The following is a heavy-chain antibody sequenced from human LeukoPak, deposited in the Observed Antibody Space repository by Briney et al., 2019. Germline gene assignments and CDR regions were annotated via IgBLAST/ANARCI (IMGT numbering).Heavy chain of an antibody. CDR2: IKQDGSEK. V-gene: IGHV3-7*01. CDR1: GFTFSSYW. CDR3: ALPSLYYDFWSGYHYYFDY. Sequence: GGSLRLSCAAAGFTFSSYWMSWVRQAPGKGLEWVANIKQDGSEKYYVDSVKGRFTISRDNAKNSLYLQMNSLRAEDTAVYYCALPSLYYDFWSGYHYYFDYWGQGTLVTVPS. D-gene: IGHD3-3*01. J-gene: IGHJ4*02.